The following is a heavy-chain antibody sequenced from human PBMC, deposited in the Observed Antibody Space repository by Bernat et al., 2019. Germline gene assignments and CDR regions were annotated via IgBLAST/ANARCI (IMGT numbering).Heavy chain of an antibody. Sequence: EVQLVESGGGLVKPGGSLRLSCAASGFTFSSYSMNWVRQAPGKGLEWVSSISSSSSYIYYADSVKGRFTISRDNAKNLLYLQMNSLRAEDTAVYYCARARSSSWYEWETTDAFDIWGQGTMVTVSS. V-gene: IGHV3-21*01. CDR2: ISSSSSYI. D-gene: IGHD6-13*01. J-gene: IGHJ3*02. CDR3: ARARSSSWYEWETTDAFDI. CDR1: GFTFSSYS.